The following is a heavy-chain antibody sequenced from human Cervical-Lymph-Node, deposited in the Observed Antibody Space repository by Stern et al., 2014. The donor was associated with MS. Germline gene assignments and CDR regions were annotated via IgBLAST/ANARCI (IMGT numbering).Heavy chain of an antibody. Sequence: VQLVQSGGGVVQPGRSLRLSCEASGFTFSNLGMHWVRQAPGKGLELVSFSSFDGRKRSYADFVKGRFTISRDNSKNTLFLQMNSLKTEDTAFYYCVGVPSVRSSGDYWGQGTLVTVSS. V-gene: IGHV3-30*03. CDR1: GFTFSNLG. CDR3: VGVPSVRSSGDY. J-gene: IGHJ4*02. CDR2: SSFDGRKR. D-gene: IGHD3-10*01.